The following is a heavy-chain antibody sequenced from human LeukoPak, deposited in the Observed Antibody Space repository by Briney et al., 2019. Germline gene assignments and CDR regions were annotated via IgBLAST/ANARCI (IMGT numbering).Heavy chain of an antibody. CDR2: ISAYNGNT. V-gene: IGHV1-18*01. CDR1: GYTFTAYG. D-gene: IGHD3-22*01. Sequence: WASVKISCKASGYTFTAYGFIWVRQAPGQGLEWMGWISAYNGNTNYTQKLQGRVTMTTDTSTSTAYMELRSLRSDDTAVYYCARWGNWDFYDSSGYHHDQDYWGQGTLVIVSS. CDR3: ARWGNWDFYDSSGYHHDQDY. J-gene: IGHJ4*02.